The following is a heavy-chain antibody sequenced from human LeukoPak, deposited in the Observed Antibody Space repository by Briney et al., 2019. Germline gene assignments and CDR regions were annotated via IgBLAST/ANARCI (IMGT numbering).Heavy chain of an antibody. J-gene: IGHJ5*02. CDR1: DDSITMYY. CDR2: IYYSGST. V-gene: IGHV4-59*01. Sequence: SETLSLTCSVSDDSITMYYWTWIRQPPGKGLEWIGYIYYSGSTNYNPSLKSRVTISVDTSKNQFSLKLSSVTAADTAVYYCARGHSGRGGIDPWGQGTLVTVSS. D-gene: IGHD3-10*02. CDR3: ARGHSGRGGIDP.